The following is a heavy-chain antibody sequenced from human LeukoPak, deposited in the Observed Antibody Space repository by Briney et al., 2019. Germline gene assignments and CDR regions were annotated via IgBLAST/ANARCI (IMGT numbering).Heavy chain of an antibody. J-gene: IGHJ4*02. CDR2: ISRGGGGST. CDR1: GFTFSTYD. CDR3: ARRSAFGGIIVSDY. V-gene: IGHV3-23*01. Sequence: PGGSLTLSCAASGFTFSTYDMNWVRQAPGKGLECVSVISRGGGGSTYYADSVKGRFTISRDNSKNTLSLQMNNLRPDDTAVYYCARRSAFGGIIVSDYWGQGTLVTVSS. D-gene: IGHD3-16*02.